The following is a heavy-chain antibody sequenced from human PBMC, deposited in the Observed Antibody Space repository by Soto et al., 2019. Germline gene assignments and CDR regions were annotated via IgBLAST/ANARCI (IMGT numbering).Heavy chain of an antibody. D-gene: IGHD3-22*01. CDR1: GLNFSYYA. V-gene: IGHV3-30-3*01. CDR2: ISYDGSDK. Sequence: PGGSLRLSCAASGLNFSYYAMRWVRQAQGKGLEWVALISYDGSDKDYADSVKGRFTISRDNSRNTLFLQMNSLRAEDTAVYYCARDYYKYYDSSGYYRSPDYWXQGTLVTVSS. CDR3: ARDYYKYYDSSGYYRSPDY. J-gene: IGHJ4*02.